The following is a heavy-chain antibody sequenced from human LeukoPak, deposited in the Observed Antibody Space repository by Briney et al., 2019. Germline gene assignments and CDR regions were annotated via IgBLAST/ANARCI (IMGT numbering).Heavy chain of an antibody. CDR2: ISGSGGST. CDR1: GFTFSSYA. D-gene: IGHD2-2*01. Sequence: GGSLRLSCAASGFTFSSYAMSWVRQAPGKGLEWFSAISGSGGSTYYADSVKGRFTISRDNSKNTLYLQMNSLRAEDTAVYYCAERHCSSTSCSDYWGQGTLVTVSS. V-gene: IGHV3-23*01. CDR3: AERHCSSTSCSDY. J-gene: IGHJ4*02.